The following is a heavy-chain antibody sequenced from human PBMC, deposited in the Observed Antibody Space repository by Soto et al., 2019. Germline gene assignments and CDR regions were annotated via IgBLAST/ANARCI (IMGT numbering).Heavy chain of an antibody. D-gene: IGHD3-22*01. J-gene: IGHJ4*02. V-gene: IGHV5-10-1*01. CDR2: IDPSDSYT. CDR1: GYSFTSYW. CDR3: ARVLSYDSSGNYEAMDY. Sequence: GESLKISCKGSGYSFTSYWISWVRQMPGKGLEWMGRIDPSDSYTNYSPSFQGHVTISADKSISTAYLQWSSLKASDTAMYYCARVLSYDSSGNYEAMDYWGQGTLVTVSS.